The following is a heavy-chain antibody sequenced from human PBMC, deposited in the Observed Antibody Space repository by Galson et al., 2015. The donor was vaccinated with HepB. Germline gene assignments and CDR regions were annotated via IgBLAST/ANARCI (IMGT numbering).Heavy chain of an antibody. CDR2: TNSGGSIT. CDR1: GFSLSDYW. Sequence: SLRLSCAAFGFSLSDYWMHWVRQGPGKGLVWVSHTNSGGSITTYADSVRGRFTISRDIAKNTVYLQMNSLRLEDTAVYYCARDGASTTPFDSWGQGTLVSVSS. D-gene: IGHD1-1*01. J-gene: IGHJ4*02. CDR3: ARDGASTTPFDS. V-gene: IGHV3-74*01.